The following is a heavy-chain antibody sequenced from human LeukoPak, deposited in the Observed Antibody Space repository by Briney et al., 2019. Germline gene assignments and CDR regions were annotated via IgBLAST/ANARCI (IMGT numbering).Heavy chain of an antibody. CDR2: IKQDGSEK. CDR3: AREVDYGDYDPLFDY. CDR1: GFTFSSYW. D-gene: IGHD4-17*01. Sequence: GGSLRLSCAASGFTFSSYWMSWVRQAPGKGLEWVANIKQDGSEKYYVDSVKGRFTISRDNAKNSLYLQMNSLRAEDTAVYYCAREVDYGDYDPLFDYWGQGTLVTVSS. V-gene: IGHV3-7*01. J-gene: IGHJ4*02.